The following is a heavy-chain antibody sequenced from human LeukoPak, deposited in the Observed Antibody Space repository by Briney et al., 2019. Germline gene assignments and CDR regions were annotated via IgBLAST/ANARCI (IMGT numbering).Heavy chain of an antibody. CDR3: ATANWGGGWYYLDY. CDR1: GFTFSSYA. CDR2: IRGSGGGT. Sequence: PGGSLRLSCAASGFTFSSYAMSWVRQAPGKGLEWVSAIRGSGGGTNYGDSVRGRFTISRDNSKNSLYLQMNSLRADDTAIYYCATANWGGGWYYLDYWGQGALVTVSS. D-gene: IGHD6-19*01. V-gene: IGHV3-23*01. J-gene: IGHJ4*02.